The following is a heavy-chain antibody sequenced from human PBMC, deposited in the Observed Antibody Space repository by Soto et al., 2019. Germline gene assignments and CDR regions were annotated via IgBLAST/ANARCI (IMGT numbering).Heavy chain of an antibody. D-gene: IGHD3-10*01. V-gene: IGHV4-39*01. Sequence: SETLSLTCTVSGCSISSSSYYWGWIRQPPGKGLEWIGSIYYSGSTYYNPSLKSRVTISVDTSKNQFSLKLSSVTAADTAVYYCASLYGSGSYAPLWGQGTLVTVSS. J-gene: IGHJ4*02. CDR3: ASLYGSGSYAPL. CDR2: IYYSGST. CDR1: GCSISSSSYY.